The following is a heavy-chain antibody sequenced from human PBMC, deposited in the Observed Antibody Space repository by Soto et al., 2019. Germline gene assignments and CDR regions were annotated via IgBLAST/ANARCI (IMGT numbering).Heavy chain of an antibody. CDR3: ARDLTGTPHDAFDF. J-gene: IGHJ3*01. D-gene: IGHD1-20*01. Sequence: GGCLRLPCAASGFSLGSYCMKWVREAPEKGLEWVSSISSSSSYIYYADSVKGRFTISRDNAKNSLYLQMNSLRADDTAVDYCARDLTGTPHDAFDFLGQGTMATVSS. CDR2: ISSSSSYI. V-gene: IGHV3-21*01. CDR1: GFSLGSYC.